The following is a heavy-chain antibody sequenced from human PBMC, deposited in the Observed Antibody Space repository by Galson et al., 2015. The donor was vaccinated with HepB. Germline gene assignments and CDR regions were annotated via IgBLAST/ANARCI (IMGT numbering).Heavy chain of an antibody. J-gene: IGHJ4*02. V-gene: IGHV3-53*01. CDR1: GFTVSSNY. D-gene: IGHD6-19*01. Sequence: SLRLSCAASGFTVSSNYMSWVRQAPGKGLEWVAVVYAGGTTYYADSVKGRFTISRDNAKNALYLQMKSLRADDTAVYYCARDGYSIGKSFDYWGRGTLVAVSS. CDR2: VYAGGTT. CDR3: ARDGYSIGKSFDY.